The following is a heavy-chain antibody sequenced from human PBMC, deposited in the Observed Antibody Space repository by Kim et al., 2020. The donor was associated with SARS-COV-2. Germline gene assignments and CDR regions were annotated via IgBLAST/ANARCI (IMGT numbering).Heavy chain of an antibody. CDR1: GGSVSSRTYF. V-gene: IGHV4-39*01. J-gene: IGHJ5*02. CDR3: ARHPPWAADKGGFVP. D-gene: IGHD6-13*01. CDR2: FLYTAST. Sequence: SETLSLTCSVSGGSVSSRTYFWAWIRQPPGKGLEWIGSFLYTASTYYNPSLKSRVSMSADTAKNQFSLRLTSVTAADTAVYYCARHPPWAADKGGFVPWGQGTLVTVSS.